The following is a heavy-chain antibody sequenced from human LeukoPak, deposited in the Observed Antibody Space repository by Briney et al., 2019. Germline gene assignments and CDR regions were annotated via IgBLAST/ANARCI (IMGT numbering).Heavy chain of an antibody. D-gene: IGHD3-10*01. CDR2: IYYSGST. CDR1: GGSISCYY. V-gene: IGHV4-59*01. Sequence: SETLSLTCTVSGGSISCYYWSWIRQPPGKGLEWIGYIYYSGSTNYNPSLKSRVTISVDTSKNQFSLKLSSVTAADTAVYYCARDQGVYGSGSYYSHAFDIWGQGTMVTVSS. J-gene: IGHJ3*02. CDR3: ARDQGVYGSGSYYSHAFDI.